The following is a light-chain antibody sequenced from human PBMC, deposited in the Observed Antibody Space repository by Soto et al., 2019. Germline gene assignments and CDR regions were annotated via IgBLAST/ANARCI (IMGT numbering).Light chain of an antibody. CDR1: SSDVGGYNY. V-gene: IGLV2-14*03. J-gene: IGLJ1*01. CDR3: SSYKSSGNYV. CDR2: DVS. Sequence: QSVLTQPASVSGSPGQSIAISCTATSSDVGGYNYVSWYQHHPGKVPKLMIYDVSNRPSGVSDRFSGSKSGNTASLTISGLQAEDEADYYCSSYKSSGNYVFGTGTKVTVL.